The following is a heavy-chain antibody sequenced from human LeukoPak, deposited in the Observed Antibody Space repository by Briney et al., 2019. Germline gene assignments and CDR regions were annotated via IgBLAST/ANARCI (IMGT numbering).Heavy chain of an antibody. D-gene: IGHD6-13*01. V-gene: IGHV5-51*01. Sequence: LGESLKISCKGSGYSFTSYWIGWVRQMPGKGLEWMGIIYPGDSDTRYSPSFQGQVTISVDKSVTTAYLQWSSLQASDTAMYYCARPIAAAGTDLGYWGQGTLVTVSS. CDR3: ARPIAAAGTDLGY. CDR2: IYPGDSDT. J-gene: IGHJ4*02. CDR1: GYSFTSYW.